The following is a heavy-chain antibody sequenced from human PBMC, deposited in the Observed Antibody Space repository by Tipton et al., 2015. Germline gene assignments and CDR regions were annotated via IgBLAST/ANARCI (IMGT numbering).Heavy chain of an antibody. Sequence: TLSLTCTVSGGSINTGGYYWSWIRQHPGKGLEWVGYTHYSGAAHYNPSLKSLVTISVDVSKNQFSLKLTSVTAADTAVYYCACQDYDSLTRDYQTVDYWGQGTLVTVSS. CDR1: GGSINTGGYY. CDR3: ACQDYDSLTRDYQTVDY. CDR2: THYSGAA. V-gene: IGHV4-31*01. D-gene: IGHD3-9*01. J-gene: IGHJ4*02.